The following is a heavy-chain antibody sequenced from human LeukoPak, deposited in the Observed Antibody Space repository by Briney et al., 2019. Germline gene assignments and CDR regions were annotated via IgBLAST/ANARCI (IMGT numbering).Heavy chain of an antibody. CDR1: GFTFSDSA. CDR2: IRGKANNYAT. Sequence: GGSLRLSCAASGFTFSDSAMHWVRQASGKGLEWVGRIRGKANNYATAYATSLKSRFTISRDDSKNTAYLQMNSLKTDDTAVYYCARPSVGAGDYWGQGTLVTVSS. D-gene: IGHD3-10*01. J-gene: IGHJ4*02. CDR3: ARPSVGAGDY. V-gene: IGHV3-73*01.